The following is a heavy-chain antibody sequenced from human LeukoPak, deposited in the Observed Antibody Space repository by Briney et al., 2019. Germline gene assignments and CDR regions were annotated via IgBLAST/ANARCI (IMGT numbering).Heavy chain of an antibody. CDR2: IYYSGST. D-gene: IGHD3-10*01. CDR1: GGSISSYY. J-gene: IGHJ6*03. CDR3: ARQSGYYYYMDV. V-gene: IGHV4-59*01. Sequence: SETLSLTRTVSGGSISSYYWSWIRQPPGKGLEWIGYIYYSGSTNYNPSLKSRVTISVDTSKNQLSLKLSSVTAADTAVYYCARQSGYYYYMDVWGKGTTVTVSS.